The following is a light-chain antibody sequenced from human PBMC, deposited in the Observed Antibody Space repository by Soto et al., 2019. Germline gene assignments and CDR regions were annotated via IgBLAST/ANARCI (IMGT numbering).Light chain of an antibody. J-gene: IGKJ1*01. CDR3: QQYANSRT. CDR2: GAS. V-gene: IGKV3-20*01. Sequence: EIVLTQSPGTLSLSPGERATLSCRASQSVSSSFLAWHQQKPGQAPRLLIYGASSRATGIPDRFSGSGSGTDFTLTISRLEPEDFALYYCQQYANSRTFGQGTKVEIK. CDR1: QSVSSSF.